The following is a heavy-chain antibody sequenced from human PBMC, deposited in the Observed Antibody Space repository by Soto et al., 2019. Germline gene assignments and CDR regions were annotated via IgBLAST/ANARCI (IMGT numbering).Heavy chain of an antibody. J-gene: IGHJ6*02. CDR3: ARGTYYYDSSGYSAHYYGMDV. CDR2: IYPGDSDT. Sequence: HGESLKISCKGSGYSFTSYWIGWVRQMPGKGLEWMGIIYPGDSDTRYSPSFQGQVTISADKSISTAYLQWSSLKASDTAMYYCARGTYYYDSSGYSAHYYGMDVWGQGTTVTVSS. D-gene: IGHD3-22*01. CDR1: GYSFTSYW. V-gene: IGHV5-51*01.